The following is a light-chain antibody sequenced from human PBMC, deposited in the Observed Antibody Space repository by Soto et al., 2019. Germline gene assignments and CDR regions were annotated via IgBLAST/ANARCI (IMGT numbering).Light chain of an antibody. CDR3: YSYAGSYTFYV. CDR2: DVS. Sequence: QSALTQPRSVSGSPGQSVTISCTGTSSDVGGYNYVSWYQQYPGKAPKLMIYDVSKRPSGVPDRFSGSKSGNTASLTISGLQAGDEADYYCYSYAGSYTFYVFGTGTKLTV. J-gene: IGLJ1*01. V-gene: IGLV2-11*01. CDR1: SSDVGGYNY.